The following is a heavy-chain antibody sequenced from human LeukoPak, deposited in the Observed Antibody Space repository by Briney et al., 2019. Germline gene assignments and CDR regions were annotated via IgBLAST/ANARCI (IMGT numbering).Heavy chain of an antibody. CDR1: GGSISSSSYC. CDR2: IYYSGST. V-gene: IGHV4-39*07. CDR3: ARDQGGSYSGYFDY. Sequence: SETLSLTCTVSGGSISSSSYCWGWIRQPPGKGLEWIGSIYYSGSTNYNPSLKSRVTISVDTSKNQFSLKLSSVTAADTAVYYCARDQGGSYSGYFDYWGQGTLVTVSS. D-gene: IGHD1-26*01. J-gene: IGHJ4*02.